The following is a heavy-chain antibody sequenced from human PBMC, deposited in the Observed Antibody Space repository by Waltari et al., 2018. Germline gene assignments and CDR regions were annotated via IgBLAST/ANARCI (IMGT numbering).Heavy chain of an antibody. CDR3: SRSGSDDWFDP. CDR2: VGPKDGET. Sequence: EVQLLQSGAEVKKRGATVTVSCKSSGYTVTDYYVHLVKQTPGKGLEWMGRVGPKDGETIYAEKFQDRVTISADTSTDTVYMIMNGLRFDDTALYFCSRSGSDDWFDPWGRGTPVTVVS. J-gene: IGHJ5*02. CDR1: GYTVTDYY. V-gene: IGHV1-69-2*01. D-gene: IGHD2-15*01.